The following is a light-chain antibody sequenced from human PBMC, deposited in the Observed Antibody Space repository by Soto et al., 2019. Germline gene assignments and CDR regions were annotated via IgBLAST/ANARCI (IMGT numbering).Light chain of an antibody. CDR3: QHYNSYSEE. CDR1: QTISSW. V-gene: IGKV1-5*03. CDR2: KAS. Sequence: DIQITQSPSTLSVYVRPRVSTTFRSSQTISSWLAWYQQKPGKAPKLLIYKASTLKSGVPSRFSGSGSGTEFTLTISSLQPDDFATYYCQHYNSYSEEFGHGTKV. J-gene: IGKJ1*01.